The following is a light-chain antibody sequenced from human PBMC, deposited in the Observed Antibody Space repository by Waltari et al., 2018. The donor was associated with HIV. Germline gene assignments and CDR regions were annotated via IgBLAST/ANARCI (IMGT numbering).Light chain of an antibody. V-gene: IGKV3-15*01. Sequence: IVMTQSPATLSVSPGERATLSCRASQSVSSNLAWYQQKPGQAPRLLISGASTRATGIPARFSGSGSGTEFTLTISSLQSEDFAVYYCQQYNNWPPAFGQGTRLEI. CDR2: GAS. J-gene: IGKJ5*01. CDR1: QSVSSN. CDR3: QQYNNWPPA.